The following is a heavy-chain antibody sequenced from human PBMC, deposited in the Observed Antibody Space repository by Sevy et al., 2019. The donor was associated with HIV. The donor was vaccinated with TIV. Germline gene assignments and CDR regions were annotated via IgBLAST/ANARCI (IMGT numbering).Heavy chain of an antibody. CDR3: ARERSCGGDCYYFDY. Sequence: GGSLRLSCAASGLTLDDYGMSWVRQAPGKGLEWVSAINWNGVGTSYADSVKGRFTISRDNAKNSLYVQMNSLRAEDTALYYCARERSCGGDCYYFDYWGQGALVTVSS. J-gene: IGHJ4*02. CDR1: GLTLDDYG. CDR2: INWNGVGT. V-gene: IGHV3-20*04. D-gene: IGHD2-21*02.